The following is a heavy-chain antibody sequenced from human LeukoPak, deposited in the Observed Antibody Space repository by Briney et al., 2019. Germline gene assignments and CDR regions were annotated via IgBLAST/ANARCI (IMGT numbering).Heavy chain of an antibody. Sequence: GGSLRLSCAASGFSFSRYGMHWVRQAPGKGLEWVTGISYDGSNKHYSDSVKGRLTISRDNSKNTLDLQMNSLTAEDTAVYYCARWNSNWFDPWGQGTLVTVSS. CDR3: ARWNSNWFDP. D-gene: IGHD1-7*01. V-gene: IGHV3-30*03. J-gene: IGHJ5*02. CDR2: ISYDGSNK. CDR1: GFSFSRYG.